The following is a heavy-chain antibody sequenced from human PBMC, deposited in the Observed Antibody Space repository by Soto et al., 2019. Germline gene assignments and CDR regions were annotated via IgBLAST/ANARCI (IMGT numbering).Heavy chain of an antibody. CDR3: ARLVEYYYGSGSYYSSGAFDI. Sequence: GGSLRLSCAASGFTFSSYAMSWVRQAPGKGLEWVSAISGSGGSTYYADSVKGRFTISRDNAKNSLYLQMNSLRAEDTAVYYCARLVEYYYGSGSYYSSGAFDIWGQGTMVTVSS. CDR2: ISGSGGST. V-gene: IGHV3-23*01. J-gene: IGHJ3*02. D-gene: IGHD3-10*01. CDR1: GFTFSSYA.